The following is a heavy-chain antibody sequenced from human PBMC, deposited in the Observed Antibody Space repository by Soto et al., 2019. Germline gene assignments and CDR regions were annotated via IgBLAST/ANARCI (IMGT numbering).Heavy chain of an antibody. V-gene: IGHV4-34*01. CDR1: GGSFINHY. Sequence: QVQLQQWGAGLLKPSETLSLTCAVYGGSFINHYWSWIRQPPGKGLEWIGEINHIGITNYNPSLKSRVTLSVDTFKKQFSLKLSYVAAADTAVYYCARGDILIGSRNWFDPWGQGTLVTVSS. CDR2: INHIGIT. D-gene: IGHD3-9*01. J-gene: IGHJ5*02. CDR3: ARGDILIGSRNWFDP.